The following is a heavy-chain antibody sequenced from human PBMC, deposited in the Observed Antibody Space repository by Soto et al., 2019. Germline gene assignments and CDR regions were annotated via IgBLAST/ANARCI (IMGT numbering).Heavy chain of an antibody. Sequence: QVQLVQSGAEVKKPGASVKVSCKASGYTFTGYYMHWVRQAPGQGLEWMGWINPNSGGTNYAQKFQGRVTMTRDTSIRTAYMELSRLRSDDTAVYYCARENVVPAAKRHDYYYGMDVWGQGTTVTVSS. D-gene: IGHD2-2*01. J-gene: IGHJ6*02. CDR3: ARENVVPAAKRHDYYYGMDV. CDR1: GYTFTGYY. CDR2: INPNSGGT. V-gene: IGHV1-2*02.